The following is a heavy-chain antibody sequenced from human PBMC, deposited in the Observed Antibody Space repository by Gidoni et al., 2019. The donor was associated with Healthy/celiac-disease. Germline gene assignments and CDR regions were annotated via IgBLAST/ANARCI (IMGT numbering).Heavy chain of an antibody. D-gene: IGHD1-26*01. Sequence: EVQLLESGGGLVQPGGSLRLSCAASGFTFSSYAMSWVRQAPGKGLEWVSAISGSGGSTYYADSVKGRFTISRDNSKNTLYLQMNSLRAEDTAVYYCAKVLDSGSLLARSHFDYWGQGTLVTVSS. CDR1: GFTFSSYA. V-gene: IGHV3-23*01. CDR2: ISGSGGST. J-gene: IGHJ4*02. CDR3: AKVLDSGSLLARSHFDY.